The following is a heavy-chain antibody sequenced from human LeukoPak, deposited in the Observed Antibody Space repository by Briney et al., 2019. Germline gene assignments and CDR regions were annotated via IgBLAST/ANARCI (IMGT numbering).Heavy chain of an antibody. V-gene: IGHV3-23*01. CDR3: ARDGANRGIYFDY. D-gene: IGHD7-27*01. CDR2: ISGSGDVT. J-gene: IGHJ4*02. CDR1: GFTFSSYT. Sequence: GGSLRLSCAASGFTFSSYTMNWVRQSPGKGLEWVSAISGSGDVTYYADSVKGRFTISRDNSKNTLYLQVNSLRAEDTAVYYCARDGANRGIYFDYWGQGTLVTVSS.